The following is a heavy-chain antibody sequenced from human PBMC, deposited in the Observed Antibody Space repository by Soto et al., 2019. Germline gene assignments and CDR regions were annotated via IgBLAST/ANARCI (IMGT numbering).Heavy chain of an antibody. V-gene: IGHV1-18*01. CDR3: AKVGFYTIFGVVISIGNNWFDP. J-gene: IGHJ5*02. CDR2: ISAYNGNK. D-gene: IGHD3-3*01. CDR1: GYTFTSYG. Sequence: ASVKVSCKASGYTFTSYGISWVRQAPGQGLEWMGWISAYNGNKNYAQKLQGRVTMTTDTSTSTAYMELRSLRSDDTAVYYCAKVGFYTIFGVVISIGNNWFDPWGQGTLVTVSS.